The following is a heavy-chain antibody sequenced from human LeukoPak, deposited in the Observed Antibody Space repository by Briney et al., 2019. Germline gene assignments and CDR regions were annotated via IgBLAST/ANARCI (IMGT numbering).Heavy chain of an antibody. Sequence: GAAVKVSCKASGYTFTTYYMHWVRQAPGQGLEWMGIINPSGGSTSYAQKFQGRVTMTRDTSTSTVYMELSSLRSEDTAVYYCARGITIFGVVIMTPFDYWGQGTLVTVSS. J-gene: IGHJ4*02. CDR2: INPSGGST. CDR3: ARGITIFGVVIMTPFDY. V-gene: IGHV1-46*01. CDR1: GYTFTTYY. D-gene: IGHD3-3*01.